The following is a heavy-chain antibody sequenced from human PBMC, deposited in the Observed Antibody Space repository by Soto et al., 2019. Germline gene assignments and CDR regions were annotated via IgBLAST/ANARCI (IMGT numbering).Heavy chain of an antibody. J-gene: IGHJ4*02. CDR1: GFTFSSYS. V-gene: IGHV3-21*01. Sequence: GGSLRLSCAASGFTFSSYSMNWVRQAPGKGLEWVSSISSSSSYIYYADSVKGRFTISRDNAKNSLYLQMNSLRAEDTAVYYCARDTPAGYYYYSSGNSDNFDYWGQGTLVTVSS. CDR3: ARDTPAGYYYYSSGNSDNFDY. D-gene: IGHD3-22*01. CDR2: ISSSSSYI.